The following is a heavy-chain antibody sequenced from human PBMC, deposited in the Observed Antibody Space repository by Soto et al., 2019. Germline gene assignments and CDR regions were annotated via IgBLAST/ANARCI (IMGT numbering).Heavy chain of an antibody. V-gene: IGHV3-11*01. CDR2: ISSSGNTI. Sequence: QVQLVESGGGFVKTSGSLTLACGGSGFTFSDYYMSWVRQAPGKGLEWVAYISSSGNTIYYADSVKGRFTISRDNAKNSVFLQMSNLRAEDTALYFCAKMCSENYYDPVFSWGQGTLVTVSS. CDR1: GFTFSDYY. CDR3: AKMCSENYYDPVFS. J-gene: IGHJ4*02. D-gene: IGHD3-22*01.